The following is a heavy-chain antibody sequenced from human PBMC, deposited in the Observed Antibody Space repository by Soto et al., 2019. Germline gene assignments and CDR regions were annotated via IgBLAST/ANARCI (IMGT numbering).Heavy chain of an antibody. CDR2: IYRSGST. CDR1: GYSISSGYY. J-gene: IGHJ4*02. D-gene: IGHD2-15*01. CDR3: ARDGEWQLPYDY. V-gene: IGHV4-38-2*02. Sequence: SETLSLTCVASGYSISSGYYWGCIRQPPGKGLEWIGNIYRSGSTYYNPSLKSRVTISVDTSKNQFSLKLSSVAAADTAVYYCARDGEWQLPYDYWGLGTLVTVYS.